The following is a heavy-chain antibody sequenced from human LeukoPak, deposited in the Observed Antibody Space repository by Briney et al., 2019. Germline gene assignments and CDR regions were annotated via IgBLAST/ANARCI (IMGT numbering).Heavy chain of an antibody. V-gene: IGHV4-61*02. CDR3: AARTEPTAFDI. CDR2: IYTSGST. CDR1: GGSTSSGSYY. J-gene: IGHJ3*02. Sequence: SQTLSLTCTVSGGSTSSGSYYWSWIRQPAGKGLEWIGRIYTSGSTNYNPSLKSRVTISVDTSKNQFSLKLSSVTAADTAVYYCAARTEPTAFDIWGQGTMVTVSS. D-gene: IGHD1-26*01.